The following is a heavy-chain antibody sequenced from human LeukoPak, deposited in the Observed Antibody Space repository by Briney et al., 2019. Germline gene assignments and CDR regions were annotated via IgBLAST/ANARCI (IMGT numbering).Heavy chain of an antibody. CDR3: ARGGNISSSPRYYYYYYMDV. CDR2: IYYSGST. D-gene: IGHD1-26*01. CDR1: GGSISSYY. V-gene: IGHV4-59*01. Sequence: PSETLSLTCTVSGGSISSYYWSWIRQPPGKGLEWIGYIYYSGSTNYNPSLKSRVTISVDTSKNQFSLKLSSATAADTAVCYCARGGNISSSPRYYYYYYMDVWGKGTTVTVSS. J-gene: IGHJ6*03.